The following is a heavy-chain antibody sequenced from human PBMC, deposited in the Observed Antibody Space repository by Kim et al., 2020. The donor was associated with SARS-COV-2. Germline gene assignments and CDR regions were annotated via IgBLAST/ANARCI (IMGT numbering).Heavy chain of an antibody. Sequence: ASVKVSCKASGYTFTGYYMHWVRQAPGQGLEWMGWINPNSGGTNYAQKFQGRVTMTRDTSISTAYMELSRLRSDDTAVYYCARESITIFGVADDAFDIWGQGTMVTVSS. D-gene: IGHD3-3*01. CDR2: INPNSGGT. CDR1: GYTFTGYY. CDR3: ARESITIFGVADDAFDI. V-gene: IGHV1-2*02. J-gene: IGHJ3*02.